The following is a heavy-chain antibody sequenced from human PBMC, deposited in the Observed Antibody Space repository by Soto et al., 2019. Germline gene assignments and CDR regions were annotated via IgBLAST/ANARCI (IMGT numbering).Heavy chain of an antibody. J-gene: IGHJ5*02. CDR2: ISSSSSTI. CDR1: GFTFSSYS. D-gene: IGHD6-19*01. CDR3: ARDGGQWLNWFDP. V-gene: IGHV3-48*01. Sequence: EVQLVESGGGLVQPGGSLRLSCAASGFTFSSYSMNWVRQAPGKGLEWVSYISSSSSTIYYADSVKGRFTISRANAKNSLYLQMNSLRAEDTAVYYCARDGGQWLNWFDPWGQGTLVTVSS.